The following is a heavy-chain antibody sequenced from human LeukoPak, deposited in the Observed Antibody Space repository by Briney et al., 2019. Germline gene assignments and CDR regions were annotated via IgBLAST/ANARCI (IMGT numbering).Heavy chain of an antibody. Sequence: GGSLRLSCAASGFTFSGFSMSWVRQSPTKGLEWVANIKQDGSERYYVDSVKGRFTISRDNAKNSLSLQMNNLRVEDTAVYYCARAGSHWHYVYWGQGTVVTVSS. V-gene: IGHV3-7*01. CDR3: ARAGSHWHYVY. CDR2: IKQDGSER. J-gene: IGHJ4*02. CDR1: GFTFSGFS. D-gene: IGHD3-10*01.